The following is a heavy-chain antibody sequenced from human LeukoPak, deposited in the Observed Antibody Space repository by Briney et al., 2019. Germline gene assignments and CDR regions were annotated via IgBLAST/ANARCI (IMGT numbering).Heavy chain of an antibody. J-gene: IGHJ4*02. D-gene: IGHD4-17*01. V-gene: IGHV3-48*03. CDR3: ARNDYGTPGIDY. Sequence: GGSLRLSCAASGFTFSSYEMNWVRQAPGKGLEWVSYISSSGSTIYYADSVKGRFTISRDNAKNSLYLQMNSLRAEDTAVYYCARNDYGTPGIDYWGQGTLVTVSS. CDR1: GFTFSSYE. CDR2: ISSSGSTI.